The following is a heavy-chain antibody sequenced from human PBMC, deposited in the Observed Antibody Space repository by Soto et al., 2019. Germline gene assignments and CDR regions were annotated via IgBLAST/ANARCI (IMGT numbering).Heavy chain of an antibody. D-gene: IGHD5-18*01. CDR1: GGSISSGGYY. CDR2: IYYSGST. J-gene: IGHJ6*02. V-gene: IGHV4-31*03. Sequence: SWTLSLTCTVSGGSISSGGYYWSWIRQHPGKGLEWIGYIYYSGSTYYNPSLKRRVTISVDTSKNQFSLKLSSVTAADTAVYYCARLCVDTAMEIYYHYGMDVWGQGTTVTVSS. CDR3: ARLCVDTAMEIYYHYGMDV.